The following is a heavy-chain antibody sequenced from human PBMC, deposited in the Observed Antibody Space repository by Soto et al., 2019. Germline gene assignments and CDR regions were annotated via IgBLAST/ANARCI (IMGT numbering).Heavy chain of an antibody. D-gene: IGHD2-2*02. Sequence: GGSLRLSCAASGFTFSSYGMHWVRQAPGKGLEWVAVISYDGSNKYYADSVKGRFTISRDNSKNTLYLQMNSLRAEDTAVYYCAKGGGYCSSTSCYTGGYYYYGMDVWGQGTTVTVSS. CDR2: ISYDGSNK. CDR3: AKGGGYCSSTSCYTGGYYYYGMDV. J-gene: IGHJ6*02. V-gene: IGHV3-30*18. CDR1: GFTFSSYG.